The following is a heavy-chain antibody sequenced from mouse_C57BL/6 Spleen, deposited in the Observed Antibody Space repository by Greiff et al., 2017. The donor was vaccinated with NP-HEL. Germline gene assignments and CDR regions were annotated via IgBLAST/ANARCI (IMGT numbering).Heavy chain of an antibody. D-gene: IGHD2-3*01. CDR2: IDPSDSYT. CDR1: GYTFTSYW. J-gene: IGHJ3*01. V-gene: IGHV1-69*01. CDR3: AKRGHDGYFFAY. Sequence: QVQLQQPGAELVMPGASVKLSCKASGYTFTSYWMHWVKQRPGQGLEWIGEIDPSDSYTNYNQKFKGKSTLTVDKSSSTAYMQLSSLTSEDSAVYYCAKRGHDGYFFAYWGQGTLVTVSA.